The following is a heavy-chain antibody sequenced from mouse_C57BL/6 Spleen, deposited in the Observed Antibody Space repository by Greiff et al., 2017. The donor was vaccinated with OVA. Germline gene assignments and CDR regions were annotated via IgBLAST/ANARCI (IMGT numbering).Heavy chain of an antibody. J-gene: IGHJ3*01. Sequence: DVKLQESGPGLVKPSQSLSLTCSVTGYSITSGYYWNWIRQFPGNKLEWMGYISYDGSNNYNPSLKNRISITRDTSKNQFFLKLNSVTTEDTATYYCARDSNWSCFAYWGQGTLVTVSA. CDR2: ISYDGSN. V-gene: IGHV3-6*01. D-gene: IGHD4-1*01. CDR1: GYSITSGYY. CDR3: ARDSNWSCFAY.